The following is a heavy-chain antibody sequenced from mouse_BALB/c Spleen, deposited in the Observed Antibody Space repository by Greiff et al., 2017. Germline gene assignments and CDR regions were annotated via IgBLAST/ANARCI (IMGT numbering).Heavy chain of an antibody. Sequence: VQLKESGPGLVKPSQSLSLTCTVTGYSITSDYAWNWIRQFPGNQLEWMGYISYSGSTSYNPSLKSRISITRDTSKNQFFLQLNSVTTEDTATYYCARITTVDWYFDVWGAGTTVTVSS. V-gene: IGHV3-2*02. J-gene: IGHJ1*01. CDR3: ARITTVDWYFDV. CDR1: GYSITSDYA. D-gene: IGHD1-1*01. CDR2: ISYSGST.